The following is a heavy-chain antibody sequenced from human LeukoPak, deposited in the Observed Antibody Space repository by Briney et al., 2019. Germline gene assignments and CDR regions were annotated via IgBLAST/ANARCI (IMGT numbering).Heavy chain of an antibody. D-gene: IGHD3-10*01. J-gene: IGHJ4*02. Sequence: SETLSLTCTVSGGSISSGSYYWSWIRQPAGKGLEWIGRIYTSGSTNYNPSLKSRVTISVDTSKNQFSLKLSSVTAADTAVYYCAREPAAGSGNFWGQGTLVTVSS. CDR3: AREPAAGSGNF. V-gene: IGHV4-61*02. CDR2: IYTSGST. CDR1: GGSISSGSYY.